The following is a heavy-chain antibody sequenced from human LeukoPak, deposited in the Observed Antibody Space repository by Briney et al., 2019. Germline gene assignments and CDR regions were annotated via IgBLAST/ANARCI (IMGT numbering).Heavy chain of an antibody. CDR2: IYYSGST. D-gene: IGHD5-24*01. Sequence: PSEILSLTCTVSGGSISSYYWSWIRQPPGKGLEWIGYIYYSGSTNYNPSLKSRVTISVDTSKNQFSLKLSSVTAADTAVYYCARLSSMGFDYWGQGTLVTVSS. CDR1: GGSISSYY. CDR3: ARLSSMGFDY. V-gene: IGHV4-59*01. J-gene: IGHJ4*02.